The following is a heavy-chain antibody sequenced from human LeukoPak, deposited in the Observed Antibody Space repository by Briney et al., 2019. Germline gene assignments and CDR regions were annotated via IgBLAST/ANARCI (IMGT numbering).Heavy chain of an antibody. Sequence: SETLSLTCAVYGGSFSGYYWSWIRQPPGKGLEWIGEINHSGSTNYNPSLKSRVTMSVDTSKNQFSLKLSSVTAADTAVYYCARGNVFGVVFDYWGQGTLVTVSS. CDR1: GGSFSGYY. V-gene: IGHV4-34*01. J-gene: IGHJ4*02. CDR3: ARGNVFGVVFDY. CDR2: INHSGST. D-gene: IGHD3-3*01.